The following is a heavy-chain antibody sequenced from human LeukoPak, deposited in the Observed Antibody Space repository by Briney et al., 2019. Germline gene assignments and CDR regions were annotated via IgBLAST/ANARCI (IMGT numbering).Heavy chain of an antibody. CDR1: GGSFSGYY. CDR3: ARRWSGNSRYYYDSSGYYRGYYYMDV. D-gene: IGHD3-22*01. J-gene: IGHJ6*03. CDR2: INHSGST. Sequence: SETLLLTCAVYGGSFSGYYWSWIRQPPGKGLEWIGEINHSGSTNYNPSLKSRVTISVDTSRNQFSLKLSSVTAADTAVYYCARRWSGNSRYYYDSSGYYRGYYYMDVWGKGTTVTISS. V-gene: IGHV4-34*01.